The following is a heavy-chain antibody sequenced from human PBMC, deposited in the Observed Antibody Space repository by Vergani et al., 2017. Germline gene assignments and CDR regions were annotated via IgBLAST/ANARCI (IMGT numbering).Heavy chain of an antibody. CDR3: ARHWTDTDS. CDR2: IYPVYSDT. Sequence: EVALVQSGPEVRKPGESLKISCKGSEYSFGNYWIGWVRQMPGKGLEWMGIIYPVYSDTRYSASFQGQVTISADKAISTAFLQGASLEASDTALYCCARHWTDTDSWGQGTLVTVSS. D-gene: IGHD3/OR15-3a*01. J-gene: IGHJ4*02. CDR1: EYSFGNYW. V-gene: IGHV5-51*01.